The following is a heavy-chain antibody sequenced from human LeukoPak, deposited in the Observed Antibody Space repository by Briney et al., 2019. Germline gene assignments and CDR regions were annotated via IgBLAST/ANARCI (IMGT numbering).Heavy chain of an antibody. CDR2: IIPIFGTA. CDR3: ARRTMVRGVRNWFDP. Sequence: SVKVSCKASGGTFSSYAISWVRQAPGQGLESMGGIIPIFGTANYAQKFQGRVTITADKSTSTAYLELSSLRSEDTAVYYCARRTMVRGVRNWFDPWGQGTLVTVSS. D-gene: IGHD3-10*01. J-gene: IGHJ5*02. V-gene: IGHV1-69*06. CDR1: GGTFSSYA.